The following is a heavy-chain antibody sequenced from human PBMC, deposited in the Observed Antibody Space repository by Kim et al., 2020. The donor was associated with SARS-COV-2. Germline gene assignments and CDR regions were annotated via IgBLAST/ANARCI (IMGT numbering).Heavy chain of an antibody. V-gene: IGHV7-4-1*02. CDR2: INTNTGNP. D-gene: IGHD6-19*01. J-gene: IGHJ3*02. CDR3: ARNRREWLVYAFDI. Sequence: ASVKVSCKASGYTFTSYAMNWVRQAPGQGLEWMGWINTNTGNPTYAQGFTGRFVFSLDTSVSTAYLQISSLKAEDTAVYYCARNRREWLVYAFDIWGQGTMVTVSS. CDR1: GYTFTSYA.